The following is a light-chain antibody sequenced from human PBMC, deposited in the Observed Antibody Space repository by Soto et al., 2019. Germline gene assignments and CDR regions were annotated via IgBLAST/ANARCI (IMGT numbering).Light chain of an antibody. Sequence: DIQMTQSPSSVSASVGDRVTITCRASQGISSWLAWYQQKPGKAPKLVIYDASSLESGVPSRFSGSGSDTEFTLTISGLQPDDLATYYCQQYDQFPGTFGQGTKVDIK. CDR3: QQYDQFPGT. CDR2: DAS. J-gene: IGKJ1*01. V-gene: IGKV1-12*01. CDR1: QGISSW.